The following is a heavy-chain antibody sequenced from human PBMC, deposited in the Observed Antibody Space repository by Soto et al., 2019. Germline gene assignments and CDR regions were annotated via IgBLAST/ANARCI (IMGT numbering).Heavy chain of an antibody. Sequence: GESLKISCKGPGYSFAGYWIGWVRQMPGKGLDWMGVIYPGDSDTRYSPSFHGQVTISADKSISTAYLQWSSLKASDTAMYFCPRTQGVRAFFDGFNVWGQGTMATVSS. J-gene: IGHJ3*01. CDR2: IYPGDSDT. D-gene: IGHD3-10*01. V-gene: IGHV5-51*01. CDR3: PRTQGVRAFFDGFNV. CDR1: GYSFAGYW.